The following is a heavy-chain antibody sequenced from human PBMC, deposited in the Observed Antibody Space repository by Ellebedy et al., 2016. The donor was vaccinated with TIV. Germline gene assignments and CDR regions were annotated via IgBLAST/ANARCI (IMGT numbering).Heavy chain of an antibody. CDR3: ARDGAEYSSSPFDY. V-gene: IGHV1-69*13. D-gene: IGHD6-6*01. J-gene: IGHJ4*02. Sequence: SVKVSCXASGGTFSSYAISWVRQAPGQGLEWMGGIIPIFGTANYAQKFQGRVTITADESTSTAYMELSSLRSDDTAVYYCARDGAEYSSSPFDYWGQGTLVTVSS. CDR1: GGTFSSYA. CDR2: IIPIFGTA.